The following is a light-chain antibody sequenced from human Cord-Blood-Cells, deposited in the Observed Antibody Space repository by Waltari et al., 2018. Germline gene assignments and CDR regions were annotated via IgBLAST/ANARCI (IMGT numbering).Light chain of an antibody. Sequence: QSALTQPASVSGSPGQSITISCTGTSSDVGGYNYVSWYQQHPGKAPKLMIYEVSNRPSGVSNCCAGSKSGNTASLTISGLQAEDEADYYCSSYTSSSTPYVFGTGTKVTVL. V-gene: IGLV2-14*01. J-gene: IGLJ1*01. CDR2: EVS. CDR3: SSYTSSSTPYV. CDR1: SSDVGGYNY.